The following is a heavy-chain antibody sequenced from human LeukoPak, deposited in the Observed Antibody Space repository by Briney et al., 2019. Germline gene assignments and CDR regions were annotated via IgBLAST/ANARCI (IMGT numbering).Heavy chain of an antibody. CDR3: ARGNLRAVAAYDY. CDR1: GFTFSSYA. J-gene: IGHJ4*02. V-gene: IGHV3-30*04. CDR2: ISYDGSNK. Sequence: GRSLRLSCAASGFTFSSYAMHWVRQAPGKGLECVAVISYDGSNKYYADSVKGRFTISRDNSKNTLYLQMNSLRAEDTAVYYCARGNLRAVAAYDYWGQGTLVTVSS. D-gene: IGHD6-19*01.